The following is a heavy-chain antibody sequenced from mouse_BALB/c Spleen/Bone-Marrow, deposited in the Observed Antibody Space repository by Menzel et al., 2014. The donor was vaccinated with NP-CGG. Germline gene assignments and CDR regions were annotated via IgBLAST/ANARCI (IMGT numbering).Heavy chain of an antibody. Sequence: VQLQQSGAELMKPGASVKISCKATGYTFSSYWIEWVKQRPGHGLEWIGEILPGSGSTNCNEKFKGKATFAADTSSNTAYMQLSSLTSEDSAVYYCARGDYFDYWGQGTTLTVSS. CDR1: GYTFSSYW. J-gene: IGHJ2*01. CDR2: ILPGSGST. CDR3: ARGDYFDY. V-gene: IGHV1-9*01.